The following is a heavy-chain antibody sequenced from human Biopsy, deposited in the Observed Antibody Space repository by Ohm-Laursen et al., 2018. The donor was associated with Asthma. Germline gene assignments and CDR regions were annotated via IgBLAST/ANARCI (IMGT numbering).Heavy chain of an antibody. CDR3: ARDRAMISET. V-gene: IGHV4-30-4*01. D-gene: IGHD3-22*01. Sequence: SETLSLTCPVSGGSISSDDYYWSWIRQAPGKGLEWIAYIYSSGDTYYSPSLKSRVPISLDTSKNQFSLRLTSVTAADTAVYYCARDRAMISETWGQGTLVTVSS. CDR1: GGSISSDDYY. J-gene: IGHJ5*02. CDR2: IYSSGDT.